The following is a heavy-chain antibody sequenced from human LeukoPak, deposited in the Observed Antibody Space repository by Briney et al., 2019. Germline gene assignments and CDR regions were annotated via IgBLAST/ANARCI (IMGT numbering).Heavy chain of an antibody. V-gene: IGHV4-4*07. J-gene: IGHJ3*02. CDR1: GGSISSYY. Sequence: SETLSLTCTVSGGSISSYYWSWIRQPAGKGLEWIGRIYTRGSTNYNPSLKSRVTMSVDTSKNQFSLKLSSVTAADTAVYYCARDLFGDLRSDDAFDIWGQGTMVTVSS. CDR3: ARDLFGDLRSDDAFDI. D-gene: IGHD4-17*01. CDR2: IYTRGST.